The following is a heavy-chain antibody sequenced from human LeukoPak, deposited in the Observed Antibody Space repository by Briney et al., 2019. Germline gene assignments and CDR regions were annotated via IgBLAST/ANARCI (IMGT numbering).Heavy chain of an antibody. D-gene: IGHD3-3*01. CDR2: ISSSSSYI. Sequence: GGSLRLSFAASGFTFSSYSMNWVRQAPGKGLEWVSSISSSSSYIYYADSVKGRFTISRDNAKNSLYLQMNSLRAEDTAVYYCARGLRFLEWLLSGGFDYWGQGTLVTVSS. CDR1: GFTFSSYS. J-gene: IGHJ4*02. V-gene: IGHV3-21*01. CDR3: ARGLRFLEWLLSGGFDY.